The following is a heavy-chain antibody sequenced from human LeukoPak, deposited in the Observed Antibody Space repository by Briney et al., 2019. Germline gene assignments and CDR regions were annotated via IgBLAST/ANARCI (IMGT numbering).Heavy chain of an antibody. V-gene: IGHV3-7*01. Sequence: RTGGSLRLSCAASGFTFSSYWMSWVRQAPGKGLEWVANIKQDGSEKYYVDSVKGRFTISRDNAKNTLYLQMNSLRAEDTAVYYCAKDAAKWELLLYYFDYWGQGTLVTVSS. CDR1: GFTFSSYW. D-gene: IGHD1-26*01. J-gene: IGHJ4*02. CDR3: AKDAAKWELLLYYFDY. CDR2: IKQDGSEK.